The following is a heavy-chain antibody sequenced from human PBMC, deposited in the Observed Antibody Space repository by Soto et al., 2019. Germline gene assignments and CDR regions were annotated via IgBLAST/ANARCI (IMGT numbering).Heavy chain of an antibody. Sequence: EVQMVETGGGLVQXGXSLRLSCAAPGFIVSSSYMSWGRQAPGKGLEWVAVIYSAGSTYYADSVKGRFTIYRDSSKNTLYLQMDSLRVEDTAVYYCARSPTRTNYADCFDPWGQGTLVTVSS. D-gene: IGHD4-4*01. CDR2: IYSAGST. V-gene: IGHV3-66*01. CDR1: GFIVSSSY. CDR3: ARSPTRTNYADCFDP. J-gene: IGHJ5*02.